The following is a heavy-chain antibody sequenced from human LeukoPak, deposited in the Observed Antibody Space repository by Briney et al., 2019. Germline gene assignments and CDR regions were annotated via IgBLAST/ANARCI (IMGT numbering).Heavy chain of an antibody. J-gene: IGHJ4*02. CDR1: GDPISSHY. CDR2: IYYSGST. Sequence: SETLSLTCTVSGDPISSHYWSWLRQPPGKGLEWLGYIYYSGSTNYNPSLKSRVTISVDTSKNQFSLKLSSVTAADTAVYYCAREISGGGSYYDYWGQGTLVTVSS. D-gene: IGHD1-26*01. CDR3: AREISGGGSYYDY. V-gene: IGHV4-59*11.